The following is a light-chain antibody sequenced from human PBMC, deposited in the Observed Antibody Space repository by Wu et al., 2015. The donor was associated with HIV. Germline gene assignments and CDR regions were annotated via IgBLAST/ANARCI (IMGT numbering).Light chain of an antibody. V-gene: IGKV1D-12*01. Sequence: DIQMTQSPSSVSASVGDRVTISCRASQDISRWLAWYQQKAGKAPKLLIYAASSLQSGVPSRFSGRGSGTDFTLTINSLQPEDFATYYCQQSNSFPLTFGGGTKVEIK. CDR2: AAS. J-gene: IGKJ4*01. CDR3: QQSNSFPLT. CDR1: QDISRW.